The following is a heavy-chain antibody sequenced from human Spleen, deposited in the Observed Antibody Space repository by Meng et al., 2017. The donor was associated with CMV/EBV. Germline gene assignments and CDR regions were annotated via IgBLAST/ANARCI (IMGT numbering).Heavy chain of an antibody. CDR1: GFTFSSYD. V-gene: IGHV3-30*02. D-gene: IGHD6-13*01. Sequence: GGSLRLSCAASGFTFSSYDMHWVRQAPGKGLEWVAFIRYDGSNKYYADSVKGRFTISRDNSKNTLYLQMNSLRAEDTAVYYCANAAYSSSWYSDYWGQGTLVTVSS. CDR2: IRYDGSNK. CDR3: ANAAYSSSWYSDY. J-gene: IGHJ4*02.